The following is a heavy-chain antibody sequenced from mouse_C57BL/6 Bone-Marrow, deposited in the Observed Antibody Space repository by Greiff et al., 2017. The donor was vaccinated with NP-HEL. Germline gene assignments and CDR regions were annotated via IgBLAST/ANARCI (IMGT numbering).Heavy chain of an antibody. D-gene: IGHD1-1*01. CDR1: GYAFTNYL. CDR3: ASYYYGSSYEYFDY. J-gene: IGHJ2*01. Sequence: VQGVESGAELVRPGTSVKVSCKASGYAFTNYLIEWVKQRPGQGLEWIGVINPGSGGTNYNEKFKGKATLTADKSSSSAYMQLSSLTSEDSAVYFCASYYYGSSYEYFDYWGQGTTLTVSS. CDR2: INPGSGGT. V-gene: IGHV1-54*01.